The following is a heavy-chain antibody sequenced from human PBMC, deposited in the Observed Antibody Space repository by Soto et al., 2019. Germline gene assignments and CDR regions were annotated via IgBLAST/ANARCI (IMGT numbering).Heavy chain of an antibody. J-gene: IGHJ4*02. V-gene: IGHV4-30-4*01. Sequence: QVQLQELGPGLVKPSQTLSLTCTVSGGSISSGDYYWSWIRQPPGKGLEWIGYIYYSGSTYYNPSLKSRVTISVDTSKNQFSLKLSSVTAADTAVYYCARSPDCGGDCYSWTHFDYWGQGTLVTVSS. D-gene: IGHD2-21*02. CDR2: IYYSGST. CDR1: GGSISSGDYY. CDR3: ARSPDCGGDCYSWTHFDY.